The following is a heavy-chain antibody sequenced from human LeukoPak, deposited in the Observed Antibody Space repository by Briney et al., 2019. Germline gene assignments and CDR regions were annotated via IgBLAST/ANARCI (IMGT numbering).Heavy chain of an antibody. D-gene: IGHD3-10*01. Sequence: PSETLSLTCAVYGGSFSGYYWSWIRQPPGKGLEWIGEINHSGSTNYNPSLKSRVTISVDTSKNQFSLKLGSVTAADTAVYYCARGWAYGPYFDYWGQGTLVTVSS. CDR2: INHSGST. CDR1: GGSFSGYY. CDR3: ARGWAYGPYFDY. J-gene: IGHJ4*02. V-gene: IGHV4-34*01.